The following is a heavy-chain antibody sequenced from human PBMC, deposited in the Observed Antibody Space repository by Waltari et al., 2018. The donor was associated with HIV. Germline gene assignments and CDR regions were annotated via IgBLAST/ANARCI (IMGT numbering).Heavy chain of an antibody. V-gene: IGHV3-7*01. CDR2: IKKDESEK. J-gene: IGHJ4*02. CDR3: AREALYDSSGYYFDY. Sequence: EVQLVASGGGFVQPGGALRLSCATSEFIITQIWMTWVRQAPGKGREWVANIKKDESEKYYVDSVKGRFTFSRDNAKNSLFLQINSLRAEDTAVYYCAREALYDSSGYYFDYWGQGTLVTVSS. D-gene: IGHD3-22*01. CDR1: EFIITQIW.